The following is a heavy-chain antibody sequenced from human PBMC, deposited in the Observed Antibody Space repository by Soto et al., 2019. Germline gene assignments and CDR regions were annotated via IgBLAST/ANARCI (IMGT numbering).Heavy chain of an antibody. J-gene: IGHJ4*01. D-gene: IGHD3-22*01. V-gene: IGHV1-2*04. CDR2: SSPNSGGT. CDR3: PRVQSAYYYYSSGYYGPFDY. Sequence: ALVMVSCMASGYTFTGYYMHWVRQAPGQGDEGMGSSSPNSGGTNCAQKFQPWVTMTRDTYISTAYMELSRLRCDDTAVYYCPRVQSAYYYYSSGYYGPFDYCGQGTLVTVSS. CDR1: GYTFTGYY.